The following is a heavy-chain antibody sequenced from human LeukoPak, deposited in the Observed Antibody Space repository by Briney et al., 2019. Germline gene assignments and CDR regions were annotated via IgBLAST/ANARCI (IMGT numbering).Heavy chain of an antibody. Sequence: SETLSLTCTVSGGSISSSSYYWGWIRQPPGKGLEWIGSIYYSGGTYYNPSLKSRVTISVDTSKNQFSLKLSSVTAADTAVYYCARQGSSSWYYGFWGQGTLVTVSS. CDR1: GGSISSSSYY. J-gene: IGHJ4*02. CDR3: ARQGSSSWYYGF. CDR2: IYYSGGT. V-gene: IGHV4-39*01. D-gene: IGHD2-2*01.